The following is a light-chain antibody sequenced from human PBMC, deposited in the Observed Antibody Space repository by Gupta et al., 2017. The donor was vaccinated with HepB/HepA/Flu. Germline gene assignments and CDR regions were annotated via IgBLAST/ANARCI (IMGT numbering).Light chain of an antibody. V-gene: IGKV3-11*01. CDR2: DAS. CDR3: QQRRIWPPT. Sequence: EIVLTQSPATLSLSPGERATLSCRASQSVVTYLAWYKQKPGQAPRLLIYDASNRATGIPARFGGSGSGTDFTLTISSLEPEDFAVYYCQQRRIWPPTFGGGTKVEIK. J-gene: IGKJ4*01. CDR1: QSVVTY.